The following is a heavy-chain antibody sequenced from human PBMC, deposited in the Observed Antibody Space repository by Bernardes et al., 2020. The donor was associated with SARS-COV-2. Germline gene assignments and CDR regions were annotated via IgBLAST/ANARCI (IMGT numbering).Heavy chain of an antibody. D-gene: IGHD2-15*01. J-gene: IGHJ4*02. V-gene: IGHV4-38-2*01. CDR3: ARWNRSGGSCYQGF. Sequence: SEPLYLTCAVSGYSISSVYYWGCIMQPPGKGLEWIGSIYHGGNTYYNPSLKSRVTISVDTSKNQFSLKLSSVTAADTAVYYCARWNRSGGSCYQGFWGQGTLVTVSS. CDR1: GYSISSVYY. CDR2: IYHGGNT.